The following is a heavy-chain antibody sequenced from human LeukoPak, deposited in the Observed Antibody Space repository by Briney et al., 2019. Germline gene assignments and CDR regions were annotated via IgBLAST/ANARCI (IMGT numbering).Heavy chain of an antibody. CDR3: ARHYGP. J-gene: IGHJ5*02. CDR2: THYSGSS. CDR1: GASISSDDYY. V-gene: IGHV4-30-4*01. Sequence: TSETLSLTCTVSGASISSDDYYWSWIRQPPGKGLKWIAYTHYSGSSFYNPSLKSRITISVDTSKNQFSLKLNFVTAADTAVYYCARHYGPWGQGTLVTVSS. D-gene: IGHD3-16*01.